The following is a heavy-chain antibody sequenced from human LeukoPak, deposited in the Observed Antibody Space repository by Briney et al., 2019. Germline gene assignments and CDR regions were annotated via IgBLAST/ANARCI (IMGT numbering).Heavy chain of an antibody. J-gene: IGHJ4*02. V-gene: IGHV3-30*18. CDR3: AKDLSNNYDSSPF. CDR2: ISYDGSNK. Sequence: SCKASGYTFTGYYMHWVRQAPGKGLEWVAVISYDGSNKYYADSVEGRFTISRDNSKNTLYLQMNSLRAEDTAVYYCAKDLSNNYDSSPFWGQGTLVTVSS. D-gene: IGHD3-22*01. CDR1: GYTFTGYY.